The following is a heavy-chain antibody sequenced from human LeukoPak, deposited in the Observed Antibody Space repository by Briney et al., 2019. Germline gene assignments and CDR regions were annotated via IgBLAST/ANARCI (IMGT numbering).Heavy chain of an antibody. CDR1: GGSFSGCY. V-gene: IGHV4-34*01. CDR3: ARGGGSGGFFDY. J-gene: IGHJ4*02. D-gene: IGHD6-19*01. CDR2: INHSGST. Sequence: SETLSLTCAVYGGSFSGCYWSWIRQPPGKGLEWIGEINHSGSTNYNPSLKSRVTISVDTSKNQFSLKLSSVTAADTAVYYCARGGGSGGFFDYWGQGALVTVSS.